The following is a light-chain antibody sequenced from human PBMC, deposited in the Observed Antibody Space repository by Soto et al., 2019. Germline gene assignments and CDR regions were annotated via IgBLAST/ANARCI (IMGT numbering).Light chain of an antibody. CDR3: QQRSNWPLT. Sequence: EIVLRQSPATLSLFPGELGTLYCRASQSVGSYLAWYQHKPGQAPRLLIYDASKRATGIPARFSGSGSGTDFTFTISSLEPEDFAVYYCQQRSNWPLTFGGGTKVDI. CDR1: QSVGSY. CDR2: DAS. J-gene: IGKJ4*01. V-gene: IGKV3-11*01.